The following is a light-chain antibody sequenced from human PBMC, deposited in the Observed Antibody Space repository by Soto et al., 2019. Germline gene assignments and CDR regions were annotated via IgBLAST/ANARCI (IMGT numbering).Light chain of an antibody. CDR1: QGINSY. CDR2: TAS. Sequence: DIQLTQSPSFLSASVGDRVTVTCRASQGINSYLAWYQQKPGKAPKLLIYTASTLQSGVPSRFSGSGSGTEFTLTITSLQPEDFAAYYCLQDYNYPFTFGQGTKVDIK. V-gene: IGKV1-9*01. CDR3: LQDYNYPFT. J-gene: IGKJ2*01.